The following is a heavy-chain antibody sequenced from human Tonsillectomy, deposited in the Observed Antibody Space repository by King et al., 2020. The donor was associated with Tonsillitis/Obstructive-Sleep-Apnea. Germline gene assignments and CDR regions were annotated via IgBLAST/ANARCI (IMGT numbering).Heavy chain of an antibody. CDR2: ISWNSGSI. V-gene: IGHV3-9*01. Sequence: VQLVESGGGLVQPGRSLKLSCAASGFTFDDYAMHWVRQAPGKGLEWVSGISWNSGSIGYADSVKGRFTISRDNAKNSLYLQMNSLRAEDTAVYYCAKGMSYCGGDCYPMGNAFYIWGQGTMVTVSS. J-gene: IGHJ3*02. CDR3: AKGMSYCGGDCYPMGNAFYI. CDR1: GFTFDDYA. D-gene: IGHD2-21*01.